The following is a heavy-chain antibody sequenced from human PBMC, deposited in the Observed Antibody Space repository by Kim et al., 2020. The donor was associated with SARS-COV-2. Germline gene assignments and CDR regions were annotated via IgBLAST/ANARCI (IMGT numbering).Heavy chain of an antibody. D-gene: IGHD1-1*01. CDR3: ARGGEELERGWPATWPLPMTG. CDR2: MNPNSGNT. J-gene: IGHJ4*02. V-gene: IGHV1-8*01. Sequence: ASVKVSCKASGYTFTSYDINWVRQATGQGLEWMGWMNPNSGNTGYAQKFQGRVTMTRNTSISTAYMELSSLRSEDTAVYYCARGGEELERGWPATWPLPMTGWGQGTLVTVSS. CDR1: GYTFTSYD.